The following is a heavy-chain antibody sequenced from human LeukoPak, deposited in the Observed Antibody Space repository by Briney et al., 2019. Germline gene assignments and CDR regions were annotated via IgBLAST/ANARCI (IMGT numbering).Heavy chain of an antibody. V-gene: IGHV1-2*02. CDR1: GYTFTGYY. CDR2: INPNSGGT. D-gene: IGHD2-15*01. J-gene: IGHJ3*02. CDR3: ARVGYCSGGSCYDAFDI. Sequence: ASVKVSCKASGYTFTGYYMHWVRQAPGQGIEWMGWINPNSGGTNYAQKFQGRVTMTRDTSISTAYMELSRLRSDDTAVYYCARVGYCSGGSCYDAFDIWGQGTMVTVSS.